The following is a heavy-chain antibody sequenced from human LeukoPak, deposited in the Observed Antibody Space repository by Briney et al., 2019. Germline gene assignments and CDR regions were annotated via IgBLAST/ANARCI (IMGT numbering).Heavy chain of an antibody. D-gene: IGHD5-12*01. V-gene: IGHV3-30*03. Sequence: GRPLRLSCAASGFTFRNYGMHWVRQAPGKGLEWVAVISYDGSNKFYADSVKRRFTLSRDNSENTLFLQMNTLRPEDTAVYYCARAKWLRLLLLLDYWGQGTLVTVSS. CDR2: ISYDGSNK. CDR1: GFTFRNYG. CDR3: ARAKWLRLLLLLDY. J-gene: IGHJ4*02.